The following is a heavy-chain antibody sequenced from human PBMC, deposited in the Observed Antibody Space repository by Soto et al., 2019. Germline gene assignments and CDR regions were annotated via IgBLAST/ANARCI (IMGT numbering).Heavy chain of an antibody. CDR3: AKNQGVELVPLATVDWFDP. CDR2: ISGSGFKK. CDR1: GFIFENFG. Sequence: GGSLRLSCAASGFIFENFGMSWVRQAPGKGLEWISSISGSGFKKYYADSVKGRFTISRDNSKSTAYLELNNLSAEDTAVYHCAKNQGVELVPLATVDWFDPWGQGSVVTVSS. J-gene: IGHJ5*02. D-gene: IGHD1-26*01. V-gene: IGHV3-23*01.